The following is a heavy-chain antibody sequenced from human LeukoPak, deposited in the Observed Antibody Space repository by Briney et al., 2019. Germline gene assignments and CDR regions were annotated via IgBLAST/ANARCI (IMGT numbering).Heavy chain of an antibody. CDR2: IYAGDSDT. CDR1: GYSFTSYW. CDR3: ARAIGTSQFYFYYGMDV. D-gene: IGHD2-2*01. J-gene: IGHJ6*02. Sequence: GESLKISCKGSGYSFTSYWIGWVRQMPGKGLEWMGIIYAGDSDTRYSPSFQGQVTISVDKSISTAYLQWSSLQASDTAMYYCARAIGTSQFYFYYGMDVWGQGTTVTVAS. V-gene: IGHV5-51*01.